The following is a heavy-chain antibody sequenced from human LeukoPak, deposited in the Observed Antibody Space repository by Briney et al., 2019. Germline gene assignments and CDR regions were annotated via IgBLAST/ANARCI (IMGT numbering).Heavy chain of an antibody. CDR3: ARGVYIAAAQYGY. J-gene: IGHJ4*02. CDR2: IYYSGTT. CDR1: GSSMSGHY. Sequence: PSETLSLTCTVSGSSMSGHYWSWIRQPPGKGLEWIGYIYYSGTTNYNPSLKSRVTISVDSSKNQFSLKLSSVTAADTAVYYCARGVYIAAAQYGYWGQGTLVTVSS. V-gene: IGHV4-59*11. D-gene: IGHD6-13*01.